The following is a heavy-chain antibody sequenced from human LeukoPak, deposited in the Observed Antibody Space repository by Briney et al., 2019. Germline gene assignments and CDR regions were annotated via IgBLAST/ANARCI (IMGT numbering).Heavy chain of an antibody. V-gene: IGHV4-59*01. CDR2: IYYSGYT. J-gene: IGHJ4*02. D-gene: IGHD5-18*01. Sequence: SETLSLTCTVSGGSISSYYWSWIRQPPGKGLKWLGNIYYSGYTTYSPSLRSRVTISVDTSKNQFSLKLSSVTAADTAVYYCARGRKYTSGYRVTELGSGYSDYWGQGTLVTVSS. CDR3: ARGRKYTSGYRVTELGSGYSDY. CDR1: GGSISSYY.